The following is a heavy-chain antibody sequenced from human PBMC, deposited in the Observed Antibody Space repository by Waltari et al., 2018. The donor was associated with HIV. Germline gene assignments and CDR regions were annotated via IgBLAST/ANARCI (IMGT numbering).Heavy chain of an antibody. CDR1: GFSLSTSGTR. Sequence: QVTLKESGPALVKPTQTLTLTCTFSGFSLSTSGTRVSWIRQPPGKALEWLARIDWDDDKFYSTSLKTRLTISKDTSKNEVVLKMTNMDPVDTATYYCARSIVWFGKLLDFDYWGQGNLVTVSS. J-gene: IGHJ4*02. D-gene: IGHD3-10*01. CDR2: IDWDDDK. V-gene: IGHV2-70*04. CDR3: ARSIVWFGKLLDFDY.